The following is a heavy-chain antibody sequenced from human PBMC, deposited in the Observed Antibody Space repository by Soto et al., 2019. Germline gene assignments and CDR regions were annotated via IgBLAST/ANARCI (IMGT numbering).Heavy chain of an antibody. Sequence: SVKVSCKASGGTFSSHAISWVRQAPGQGLEWMGGIIPIFGTANYAQKFQGRVTITADESTSTAYMELSSLRSEDTAVYYCARRDSWDYYGMDVWGQGTTVTVSS. CDR2: IIPIFGTA. V-gene: IGHV1-69*13. D-gene: IGHD6-13*01. CDR1: GGTFSSHA. CDR3: ARRDSWDYYGMDV. J-gene: IGHJ6*02.